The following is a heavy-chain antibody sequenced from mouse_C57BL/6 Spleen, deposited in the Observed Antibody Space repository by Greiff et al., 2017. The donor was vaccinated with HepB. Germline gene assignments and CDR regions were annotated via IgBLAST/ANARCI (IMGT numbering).Heavy chain of an antibody. D-gene: IGHD2-12*01. V-gene: IGHV2-2*01. CDR1: GFSLTSYG. J-gene: IGHJ3*01. CDR3: AREGPLYVEFAY. CDR2: IWSGGST. Sequence: QVQLQQSGPGLVQPSQSLSITCTVSGFSLTSYGVHWVRQSPGKGLEWLGVIWSGGSTDYNAAFISRLSISKDNSKSQVFFKMNSLQADDTAIYYCAREGPLYVEFAYWGQGTLVTVSA.